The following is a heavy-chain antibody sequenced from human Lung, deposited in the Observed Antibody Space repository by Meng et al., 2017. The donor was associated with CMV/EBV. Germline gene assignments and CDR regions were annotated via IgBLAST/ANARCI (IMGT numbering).Heavy chain of an antibody. CDR1: GFTFRSYN. J-gene: IGHJ6*02. Sequence: GEXXTISCEASGFTFRSYNMNWVRQAPGKGLEWVSYISFSSSIIHYADSVKGRFTISRDNARDSLYLQMNSLRAEDTAVYFCAGYTSSSYGMGVWGQGTTVTVSS. V-gene: IGHV3-48*04. D-gene: IGHD3-16*02. CDR3: AGYTSSSYGMGV. CDR2: ISFSSSII.